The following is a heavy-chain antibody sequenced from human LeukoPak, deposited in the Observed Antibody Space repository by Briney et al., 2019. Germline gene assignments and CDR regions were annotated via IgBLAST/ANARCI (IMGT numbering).Heavy chain of an antibody. J-gene: IGHJ6*03. CDR3: ARERMPYYDFWSGFYYYYYMDV. Sequence: GGSLRLSCAASGFTFSTYEMNWVRQAPGKGLEWVSYISSSSSTIYYADSVKGRFTISRDNAKNSLYLQMNSLRAEDTAVYYCARERMPYYDFWSGFYYYYYMDVWGKGTTVTVSS. CDR2: ISSSSSTI. V-gene: IGHV3-48*01. CDR1: GFTFSTYE. D-gene: IGHD3-3*01.